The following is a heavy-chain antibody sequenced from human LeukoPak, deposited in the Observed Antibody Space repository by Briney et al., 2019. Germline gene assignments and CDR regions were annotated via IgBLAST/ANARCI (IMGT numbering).Heavy chain of an antibody. CDR1: GFIFSTYA. CDR3: AKGTGYCSGGSCYSYFDY. J-gene: IGHJ4*02. Sequence: GGSLRLSCAASGFIFSTYAMSWDRQAPGMGLEWVSAIIGSGGRTYYIDSVKGGFAISRDNSKNTLSLEMSSLRADDTAIYYCAKGTGYCSGGSCYSYFDYWGQGTLVTVSS. V-gene: IGHV3-23*01. CDR2: IIGSGGRT. D-gene: IGHD2-15*01.